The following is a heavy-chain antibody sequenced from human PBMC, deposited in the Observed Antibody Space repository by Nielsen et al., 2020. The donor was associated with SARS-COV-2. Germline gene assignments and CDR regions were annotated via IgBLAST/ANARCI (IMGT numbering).Heavy chain of an antibody. Sequence: ASVKVSCKASGYTFTSYDINWVRQATGRGLEWMGWMNPNSGNTGYAQKFQGRVTMTRNTSISTAYMELSSLRSEDTAVYYCARPLITGTGWFDPWGQGTLVTVSS. V-gene: IGHV1-8*01. CDR1: GYTFTSYD. J-gene: IGHJ5*02. D-gene: IGHD1/OR15-1a*01. CDR3: ARPLITGTGWFDP. CDR2: MNPNSGNT.